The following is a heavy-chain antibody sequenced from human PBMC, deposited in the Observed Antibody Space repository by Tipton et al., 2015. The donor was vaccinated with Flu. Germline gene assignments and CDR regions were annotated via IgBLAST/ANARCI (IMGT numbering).Heavy chain of an antibody. J-gene: IGHJ4*02. Sequence: SLRLSCAASGFTVSTNYMSWVRQAPGKGLEWVSVIYNIGSTYYADSVKGRFTISRDNSKNTLYLQMNSLRVEDTAVYYCARDTSYCSGGSCDYWGQGTLVTVSS. V-gene: IGHV3-53*01. D-gene: IGHD2-15*01. CDR3: ARDTSYCSGGSCDY. CDR1: GFTVSTNY. CDR2: IYNIGST.